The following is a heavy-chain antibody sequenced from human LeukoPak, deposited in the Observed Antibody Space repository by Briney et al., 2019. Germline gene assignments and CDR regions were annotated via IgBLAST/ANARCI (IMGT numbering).Heavy chain of an antibody. CDR1: GGSISSSSYY. Sequence: SETLSLTCTVSGGSISSSSYYWGWIRQPPGKGVEWIGSIYYSGSTYYNPSLKSRVTISVDTSKSQFSLKLSSVTAADTAVYYCARAQWLDAYYFDYWGQGTLVTVSS. D-gene: IGHD6-19*01. V-gene: IGHV4-39*07. J-gene: IGHJ4*02. CDR2: IYYSGST. CDR3: ARAQWLDAYYFDY.